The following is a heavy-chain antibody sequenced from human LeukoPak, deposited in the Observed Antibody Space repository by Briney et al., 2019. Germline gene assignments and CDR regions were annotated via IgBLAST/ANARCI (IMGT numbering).Heavy chain of an antibody. Sequence: GGSLRLSCAASGFTFTDYWMSWVRQAPGKGLEWVANIKRDGSEKYYVDSVKGRFTTTTENPKKSVYLQMNSMRAEDTAIYYCARDVSVSGMDVWGQGTTVIVSS. CDR2: IKRDGSEK. D-gene: IGHD5/OR15-5a*01. J-gene: IGHJ6*02. CDR3: ARDVSVSGMDV. V-gene: IGHV3-7*01. CDR1: GFTFTDYW.